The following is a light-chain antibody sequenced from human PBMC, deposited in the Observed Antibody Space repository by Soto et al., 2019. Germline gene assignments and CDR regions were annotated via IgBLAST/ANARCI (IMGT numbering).Light chain of an antibody. CDR1: SSNVGSYKL. V-gene: IGLV2-23*02. J-gene: IGLJ1*01. CDR2: EVN. Sequence: SVLSQPVSLSVSPGQPITIAFTGTSSNVGSYKLVSWYQQHPGKAPKLMIFEVNKRPSGVSNRFSGSKSGNTASLTISGLKVEDEADYYCCSSGGSPTYVFGTGTKVTVL. CDR3: CSSGGSPTYV.